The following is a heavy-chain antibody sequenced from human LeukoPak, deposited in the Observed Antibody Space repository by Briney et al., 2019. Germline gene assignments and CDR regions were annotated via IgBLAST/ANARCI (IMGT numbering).Heavy chain of an antibody. CDR1: GFTVSSSY. Sequence: GGSLRLSCAASGFTVSSSYMSWVRQAPGKGLEWVSVIYSGGSTYYADSVKGRFTISRDNSKNTLYLKLNSLRAADTAVYYCAKGPTHFRVWDDYDNTRLNYWGQGTLVTVSS. V-gene: IGHV3-53*05. J-gene: IGHJ4*02. D-gene: IGHD3-22*01. CDR3: AKGPTHFRVWDDYDNTRLNY. CDR2: IYSGGST.